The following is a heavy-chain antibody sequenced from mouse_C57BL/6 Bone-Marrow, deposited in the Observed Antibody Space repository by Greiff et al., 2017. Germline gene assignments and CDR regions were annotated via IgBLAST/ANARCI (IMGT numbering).Heavy chain of an antibody. V-gene: IGHV5-17*01. Sequence: DVMLVESGGGLVKPGGSLKLSCAASGFTFSDYGMHWVRQAPEKGLEWVAYISSGSSTIYYADTVKGRFTISRDNAKNTLFLQMTSLRSEDTAMYYCATSGSVYSYAMWYWGQGTSFTASS. D-gene: IGHD1-1*01. CDR3: ATSGSVYSYAMWY. J-gene: IGHJ4*01. CDR2: ISSGSSTI. CDR1: GFTFSDYG.